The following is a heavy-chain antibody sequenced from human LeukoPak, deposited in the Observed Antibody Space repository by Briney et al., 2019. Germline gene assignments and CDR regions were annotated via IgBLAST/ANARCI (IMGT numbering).Heavy chain of an antibody. Sequence: PSETLSLTCAVYGGSFSGYYWSWIRQPPGKGLEWIGEINHSGSTNYNPSLKSRVTISVDTSKNQFSLKLSSVTAADTAVYYCAHREHSSSWYRGYYFDYWGQGTLVTVSS. V-gene: IGHV4-34*01. CDR2: INHSGST. CDR3: AHREHSSSWYRGYYFDY. CDR1: GGSFSGYY. J-gene: IGHJ4*02. D-gene: IGHD6-13*01.